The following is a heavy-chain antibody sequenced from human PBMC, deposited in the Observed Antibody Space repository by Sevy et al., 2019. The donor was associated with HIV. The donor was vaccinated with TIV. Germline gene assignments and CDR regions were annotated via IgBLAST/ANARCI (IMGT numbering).Heavy chain of an antibody. CDR1: GFTFSDYY. V-gene: IGHV3-11*01. CDR2: ITSSGDAI. Sequence: GGSLRLSCAASGFTFSDYYMTWIRQAPGKGLEWVAYITSSGDAIYYANSVKGRFTISRDNAKNSLYFEINNLIAEDTAVYYCAIEYDYSYYAFDYWGQVTLVTVSS. CDR3: AIEYDYSYYAFDY. D-gene: IGHD4-4*01. J-gene: IGHJ4*02.